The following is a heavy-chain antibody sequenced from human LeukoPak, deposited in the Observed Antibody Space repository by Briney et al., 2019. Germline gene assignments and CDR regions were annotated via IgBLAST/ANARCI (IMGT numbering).Heavy chain of an antibody. Sequence: ASVKVSCTASGYTFTRYYMHWVRQAPGQGLEWMGIINLSGGSTSYAQKFQGRVTMTSDRSTSTDYMELSSLRSEDTAVYYYARDLGIVGATRGAYFDYWGQGTLVTVSS. D-gene: IGHD1-26*01. V-gene: IGHV1-46*01. CDR3: ARDLGIVGATRGAYFDY. J-gene: IGHJ4*02. CDR1: GYTFTRYY. CDR2: INLSGGST.